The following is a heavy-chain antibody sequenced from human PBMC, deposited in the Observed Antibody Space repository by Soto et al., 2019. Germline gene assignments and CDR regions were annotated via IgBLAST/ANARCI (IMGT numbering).Heavy chain of an antibody. CDR1: GFTFSSHW. V-gene: IGHV3-74*01. CDR3: ARYGSGAGDY. J-gene: IGHJ4*02. CDR2: INTDGSVT. Sequence: EVQLVESGGGLVQPGGSLRLSCAASGFTFSSHWMYWVRQAPGKGLVWVSRINTDGSVTRYADSVKGRFTISRDNTKNTLFLLMNSLRTEDTAVYYCARYGSGAGDYWGQGTLVTVSS. D-gene: IGHD6-19*01.